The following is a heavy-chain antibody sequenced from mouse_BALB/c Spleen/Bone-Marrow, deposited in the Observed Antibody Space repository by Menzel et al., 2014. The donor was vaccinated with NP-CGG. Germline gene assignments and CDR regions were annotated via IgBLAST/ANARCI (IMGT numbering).Heavy chain of an antibody. D-gene: IGHD2-14*01. CDR1: GFTFSSCA. V-gene: IGHV5-9-3*01. J-gene: IGHJ2*01. CDR2: ISSGGSYT. Sequence: EVQLQESGGGLVKPGGSLKLSCAASGFTFSSCAMSWVRQTPEKRLEWVATISSGGSYTYCLDSVKGRFTISRDNAKNTLYLQMSSLRSKDTAMYYCARAGGYDGNFDYWGQGTTLTVSS. CDR3: ARAGGYDGNFDY.